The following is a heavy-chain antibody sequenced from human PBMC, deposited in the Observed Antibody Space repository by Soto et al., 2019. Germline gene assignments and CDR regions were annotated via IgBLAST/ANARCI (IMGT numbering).Heavy chain of an antibody. CDR3: AREAYYYDSSGYRNSNFDY. D-gene: IGHD3-22*01. CDR2: IYYSGST. Sequence: PSETLSLTCTVSGGSISSSSYYWGWIRQPPGKGLEWIGYIYYSGSTYYNPSLKSRVTISVDTSKNQFSLKLSSVTAADTAVYYCAREAYYYDSSGYRNSNFDYWGQGTLVTVSS. CDR1: GGSISSSSYY. J-gene: IGHJ4*02. V-gene: IGHV4-31*03.